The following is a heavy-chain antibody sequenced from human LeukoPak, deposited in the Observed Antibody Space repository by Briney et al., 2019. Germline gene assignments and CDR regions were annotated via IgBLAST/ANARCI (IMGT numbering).Heavy chain of an antibody. CDR1: GGSFSGYY. V-gene: IGHV4-34*01. J-gene: IGHJ4*02. CDR2: INHSGST. D-gene: IGHD3-9*01. Sequence: SETLSFTCAVYGGSFSGYYWSWIRQPPGKGLEWIGEINHSGSTNYNPSLKSRVTISVDTSKNQFSLKLSSVTAADTAVYYCARGPKRAPLNRYFDWLSSLAFDYWGQGTLVTVSS. CDR3: ARGPKRAPLNRYFDWLSSLAFDY.